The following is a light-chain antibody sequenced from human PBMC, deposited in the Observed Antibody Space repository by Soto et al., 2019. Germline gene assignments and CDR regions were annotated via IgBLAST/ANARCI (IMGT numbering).Light chain of an antibody. CDR2: GAF. CDR1: QSVSYN. V-gene: IGKV3-15*01. J-gene: IGKJ4*01. CDR3: QQYNNWPLLT. Sequence: EIVMTQSPATLSVSPGERATLSCRASQSVSYNLAWYQQKPGQAPRLLIFGAFSRATGVPARFSGSGSGTDFTLTISSLQSEDSAVYYCQQYNNWPLLTFGGGTKVEIK.